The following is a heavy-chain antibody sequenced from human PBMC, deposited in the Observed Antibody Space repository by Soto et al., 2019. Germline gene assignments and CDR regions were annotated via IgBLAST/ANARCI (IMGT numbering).Heavy chain of an antibody. CDR2: INQDGSAR. CDR1: GFTFSSHW. Sequence: PGGSLRLSCAGSGFTFSSHWMTWVRQAPEKGLEWVANINQDGSARHYVDSVKGRFTISRDNAKNSLYLELNSLRPDDSAVYYCARGHFGMDVWGQGTTVTVS. V-gene: IGHV3-7*01. CDR3: ARGHFGMDV. J-gene: IGHJ6*02.